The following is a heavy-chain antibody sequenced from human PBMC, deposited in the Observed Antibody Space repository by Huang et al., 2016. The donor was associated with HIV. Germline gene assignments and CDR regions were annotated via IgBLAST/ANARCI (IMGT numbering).Heavy chain of an antibody. D-gene: IGHD3-3*01. J-gene: IGHJ4*02. CDR1: GYTFSSHA. V-gene: IGHV1-3*01. CDR2: INGGNGDK. CDR3: ARDPLDIRRHFDF. Sequence: QVQLVQSGAEVKKPGTSVNVSCKTSGYTFSSHALHWMRQAPGQRPEWMGWINGGNGDKKYSQKFQGRGTITSDTSANIGYMELNSLLSEDTAVYYCARDPLDIRRHFDFWGQGSLVTVSS.